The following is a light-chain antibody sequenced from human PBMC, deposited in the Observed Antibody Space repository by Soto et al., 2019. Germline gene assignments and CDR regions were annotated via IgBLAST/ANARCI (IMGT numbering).Light chain of an antibody. CDR1: QTITTNY. Sequence: EIVLTQSPGTLSLSPGERATLSCRASQTITTNYFAWDQQKPGQAPRPLMYSASSRATGIPHRFNGSGSGTDLTLTLRLQPEDLAVYYCQYYGRSPPSFGGGTKVEIK. V-gene: IGKV3-20*01. CDR3: QYYGRSPPS. CDR2: SAS. J-gene: IGKJ4*01.